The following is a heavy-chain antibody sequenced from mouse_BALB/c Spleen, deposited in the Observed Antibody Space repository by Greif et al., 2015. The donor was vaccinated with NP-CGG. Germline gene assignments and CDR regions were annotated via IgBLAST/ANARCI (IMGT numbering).Heavy chain of an antibody. D-gene: IGHD2-3*01. CDR3: ARDGETYYAMDY. CDR1: GYTFTDYA. J-gene: IGHJ4*01. Sequence: VQVVESGAELVRPGVSVKISCKGSGYTFTDYAMHWVKQSHAKSLEWIGVISTYYGDASYNQKFKGKATMTVDKSSSPAYMELARLTSEDSAIYYCARDGETYYAMDYWGQGTSVTVSS. V-gene: IGHV1S137*01. CDR2: ISTYYGDA.